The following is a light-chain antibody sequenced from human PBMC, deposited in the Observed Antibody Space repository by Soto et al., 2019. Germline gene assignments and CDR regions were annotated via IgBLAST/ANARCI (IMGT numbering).Light chain of an antibody. CDR2: EVT. CDR1: SSDVGGYTY. J-gene: IGLJ3*02. Sequence: QSALTQPPSASGSPGQSVTISCTGTSSDVGGYTYVSWYQQYPGRAPKLMIYEVTKRPSGVPDRFSGSKSGNTASLTVSGLQAEDEADYYCSSYAASNTFYFVFGGGTKLTVL. CDR3: SSYAASNTFYFV. V-gene: IGLV2-8*01.